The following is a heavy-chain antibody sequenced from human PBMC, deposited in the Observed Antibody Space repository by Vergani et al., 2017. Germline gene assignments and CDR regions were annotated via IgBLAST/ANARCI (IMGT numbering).Heavy chain of an antibody. D-gene: IGHD3-22*01. Sequence: QVHLVQSGAEVKKPGSSVKVSCTSSGDNFNNSPITWVRQAPGQGLEWMGRIIPVFGSADYSQKFQDRVTITADESTSTSYMQLTNLKSDDTAVYFCARGQYYYDSSGYYYYYYGMDVWGQ. CDR2: IIPVFGSA. CDR1: GDNFNNSP. J-gene: IGHJ6*02. CDR3: ARGQYYYDSSGYYYYYYGMDV. V-gene: IGHV1-69*13.